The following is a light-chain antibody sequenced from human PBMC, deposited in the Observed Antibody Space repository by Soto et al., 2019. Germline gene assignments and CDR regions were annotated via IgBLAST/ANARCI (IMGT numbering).Light chain of an antibody. CDR1: SSDAGGYNY. J-gene: IGLJ1*01. CDR3: SSYTSRSTLDYV. CDR2: EVS. V-gene: IGLV2-14*01. Sequence: QSALTQPASVSGSPGQSITISCTGTSSDAGGYNYVSWYQQHPGKAPKLMIYEVSNRPSGVSNRFSGSKSGNTASLTISGLQAEDEADYYCSSYTSRSTLDYVFGSGTKVTVL.